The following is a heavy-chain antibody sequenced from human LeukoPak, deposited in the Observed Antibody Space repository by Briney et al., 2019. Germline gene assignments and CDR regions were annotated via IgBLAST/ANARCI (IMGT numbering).Heavy chain of an antibody. Sequence: PSETLSLTCAVSGYSISSSYYWGWIRQPPGKGLAWIGTIYHSGSTHYNPSLKSRVTLSVDTSKNQLSLKLRSVTAADTAVYYCASLPSNTVTHDYWGQGTLVTVSS. D-gene: IGHD4-11*01. CDR2: IYHSGST. V-gene: IGHV4-38-2*01. CDR1: GYSISSSYY. J-gene: IGHJ4*02. CDR3: ASLPSNTVTHDY.